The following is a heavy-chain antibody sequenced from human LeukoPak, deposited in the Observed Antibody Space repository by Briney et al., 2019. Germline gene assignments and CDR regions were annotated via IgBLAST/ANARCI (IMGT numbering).Heavy chain of an antibody. D-gene: IGHD3-22*01. J-gene: IGHJ4*02. CDR3: SGYKTPRDPFDY. CDR1: GGSISSSSYY. Sequence: SETLSLTCTVSGGSISSSSYYWGWIRQPPGKGLEWIGYIYYSGSTNYNPSLKSRVTISVDTSKNQFSLKLSSVTAADTAVYYCSGYKTPRDPFDYWGQGTLVTVSS. CDR2: IYYSGST. V-gene: IGHV4-61*05.